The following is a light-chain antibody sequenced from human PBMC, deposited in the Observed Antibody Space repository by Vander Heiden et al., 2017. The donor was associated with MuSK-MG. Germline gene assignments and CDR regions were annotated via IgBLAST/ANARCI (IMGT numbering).Light chain of an antibody. CDR1: QSISRY. Sequence: DIQMTPSPSSLSASVGDRVTITCRASQSISRYLNWYQQKPGKAPKLLIYAASNLQSGVPSRFSGSGYGTDFTLIISSLQPEDFATYYCQQIDSTPPFTFGPGTKVDIK. J-gene: IGKJ3*01. V-gene: IGKV1-39*01. CDR3: QQIDSTPPFT. CDR2: AAS.